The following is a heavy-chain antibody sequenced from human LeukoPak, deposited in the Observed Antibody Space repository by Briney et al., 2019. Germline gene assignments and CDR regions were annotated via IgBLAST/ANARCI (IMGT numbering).Heavy chain of an antibody. V-gene: IGHV4-4*02. CDR1: GGSISNSNW. Sequence: SETLSLTCAVSGGSISNSNWWNWVRQPPGKGLEWIGEINHSGSTNYNPSLKSRVTISVDTSKNQFSLKLSSVTAADTAVYYCASFDFWSGYYTGGTPGAFDYWGQGTLVTVSS. CDR2: INHSGST. J-gene: IGHJ4*02. CDR3: ASFDFWSGYYTGGTPGAFDY. D-gene: IGHD3-3*01.